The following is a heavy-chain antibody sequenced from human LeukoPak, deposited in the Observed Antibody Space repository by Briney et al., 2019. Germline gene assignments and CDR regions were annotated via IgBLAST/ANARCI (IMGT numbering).Heavy chain of an antibody. CDR1: GGSISSSSYY. CDR2: IYYSGSA. CDR3: ASGGGITMVPYY. V-gene: IGHV4-39*01. D-gene: IGHD3-10*01. J-gene: IGHJ4*02. Sequence: SETLSLTCTVSGGSISSSSYYWGWIRQPPGKGLEWIRSIYYSGSAYYNPSLKSRVTISVDTSKNQFTLKLSSVTAADTAVYYCASGGGITMVPYYWGQGTLVTVSS.